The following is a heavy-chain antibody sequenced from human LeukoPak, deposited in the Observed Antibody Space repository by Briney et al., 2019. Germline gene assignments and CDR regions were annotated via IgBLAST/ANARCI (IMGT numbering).Heavy chain of an antibody. D-gene: IGHD3-22*01. J-gene: IGHJ4*02. Sequence: GGSLRLSCAASGFTFSSYAMSWVRQAPGKGLEWVSAISGSGGSTYYADSVKGRFTISRDNSKNTLYLQMNSLRAEDTAVYYCARDPKTYYYDSSGYPDYWGQGTLVTVSS. CDR1: GFTFSSYA. CDR3: ARDPKTYYYDSSGYPDY. V-gene: IGHV3-23*01. CDR2: ISGSGGST.